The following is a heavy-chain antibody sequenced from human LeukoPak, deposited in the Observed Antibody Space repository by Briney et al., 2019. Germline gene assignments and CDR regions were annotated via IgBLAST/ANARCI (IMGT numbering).Heavy chain of an antibody. V-gene: IGHV3-23*01. Sequence: GGSPRLSCAASGFTFSNYAMNWVRQAPGKGLEWVSSITGSGSVTNYADSVKGRFAISRDNSKNTVYLQTTSLRADDTAIYFCAKDSDTPGCFDYWGQGTPVTVSS. CDR3: AKDSDTPGCFDY. D-gene: IGHD2-2*02. CDR2: ITGSGSVT. CDR1: GFTFSNYA. J-gene: IGHJ4*02.